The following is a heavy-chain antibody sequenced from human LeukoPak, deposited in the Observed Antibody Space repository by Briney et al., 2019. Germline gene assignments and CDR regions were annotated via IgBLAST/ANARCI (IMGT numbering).Heavy chain of an antibody. CDR3: ARIAPVITQFHFDY. Sequence: KPAETLSLTCTVSGYSISIVYYLGLLRQPPGEGLEGIVRIYHRGNTYYNPSLKSRVTISRDTSKNQFSLKLSSVTAADTAVYSCARIAPVITQFHFDYWGKGTLVTVSS. J-gene: IGHJ4*02. CDR1: GYSISIVYY. D-gene: IGHD2-21*01. V-gene: IGHV4-38-2*02. CDR2: IYHRGNT.